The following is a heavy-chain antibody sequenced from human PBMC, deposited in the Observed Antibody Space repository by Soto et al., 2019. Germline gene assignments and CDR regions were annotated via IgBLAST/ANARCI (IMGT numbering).Heavy chain of an antibody. V-gene: IGHV4-34*01. CDR3: ARGRGGSSPDYYYYYYMDV. CDR1: GGSFSGYY. Sequence: PSETLSLTCAVYGGSFSGYYWSWIRQPPGKGLGWIGEINHSGSTNYNPSLKSRVTISVDTSKNQFSLKLSSVTAADTAVYYCARGRGGSSPDYYYYYYMDVWGKGTTVTVSS. J-gene: IGHJ6*03. CDR2: INHSGST. D-gene: IGHD6-6*01.